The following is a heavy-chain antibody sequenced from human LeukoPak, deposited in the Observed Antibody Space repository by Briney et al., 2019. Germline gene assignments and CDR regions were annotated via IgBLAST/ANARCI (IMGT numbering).Heavy chain of an antibody. V-gene: IGHV3-23*01. D-gene: IGHD3-3*01. Sequence: GGSLRLSCGGSGFTFSNHAMSWVRQSSGKGLEWVSVISGGGDTTYYADSVKGRFTISRDNSKNTLYLQMNSLRAEDTAVYYCAKGLPGSGYYYFDYWGQGTLVTVSS. CDR3: AKGLPGSGYYYFDY. CDR2: ISGGGDTT. J-gene: IGHJ4*02. CDR1: GFTFSNHA.